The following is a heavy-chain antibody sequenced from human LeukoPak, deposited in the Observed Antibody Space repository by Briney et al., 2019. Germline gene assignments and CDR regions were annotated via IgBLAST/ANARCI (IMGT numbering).Heavy chain of an antibody. J-gene: IGHJ6*03. Sequence: SETLSLTCTVSGGFISSYYWSWIRQPPGKGLEWIGYIYYSGSTNYNPSLKSRVTISVDTSKNQFSLKLSSVTAADTAVYYCARGAPVASYLLYYYYYMDVWGKGTTVTVSS. CDR1: GGFISSYY. CDR3: ARGAPVASYLLYYYYYMDV. CDR2: IYYSGST. V-gene: IGHV4-59*12. D-gene: IGHD5-12*01.